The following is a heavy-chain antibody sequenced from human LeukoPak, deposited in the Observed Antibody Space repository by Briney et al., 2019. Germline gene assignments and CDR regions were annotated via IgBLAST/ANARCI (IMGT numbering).Heavy chain of an antibody. CDR3: ARDRTPNGYSSGWRI. CDR2: IYYSGST. D-gene: IGHD6-19*01. Sequence: SETLYLTCTVSGGSISSYYWSWIRQPPGRGLEWIGYIYYSGSTNYNPSLKSRVTISVDTSKNQFSLKLSSVTAADTAVYYCARDRTPNGYSSGWRIWGQGTMVTVSS. CDR1: GGSISSYY. V-gene: IGHV4-59*01. J-gene: IGHJ3*02.